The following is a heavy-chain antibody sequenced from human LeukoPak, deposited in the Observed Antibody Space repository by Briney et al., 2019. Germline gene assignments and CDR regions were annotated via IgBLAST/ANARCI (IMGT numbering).Heavy chain of an antibody. CDR3: ARGASSGDAFDI. Sequence: GASVKVSCKASGGTFSSYAISWVRQAPGQGLEWMGGIIPIFGTANYAQKFQGRVTMTRDTSTSTVYMELSSLRSEDTAVYYCARGASSGDAFDIWGQGTMVTVSS. J-gene: IGHJ3*02. CDR1: GGTFSSYA. D-gene: IGHD6-19*01. CDR2: IIPIFGTA. V-gene: IGHV1-69*05.